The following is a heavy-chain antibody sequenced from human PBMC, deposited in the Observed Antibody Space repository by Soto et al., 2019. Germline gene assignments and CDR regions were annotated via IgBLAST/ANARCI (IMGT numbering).Heavy chain of an antibody. Sequence: QVQVVESGGGVVQPGRSLRLSCTASGFTFSGHAMHWVRQPPGKGLEWVAQKWYDGSNKYYADSVKGRLTISRDNSKNTLDVQMDSLRVEDTAVYYCAWDGQSLAPYALDVWGQGTSVTVSS. CDR2: KWYDGSNK. CDR1: GFTFSGHA. V-gene: IGHV3-33*01. D-gene: IGHD6-19*01. J-gene: IGHJ6*02. CDR3: AWDGQSLAPYALDV.